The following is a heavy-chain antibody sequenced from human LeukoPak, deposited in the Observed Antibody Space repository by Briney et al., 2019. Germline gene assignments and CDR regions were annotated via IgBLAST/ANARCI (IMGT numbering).Heavy chain of an antibody. CDR1: GFTFSGYW. D-gene: IGHD3-22*01. CDR2: IKQDGSEK. CDR3: AGDSTGYYWAY. J-gene: IGHJ4*02. Sequence: GGSLRLSCAASGFTFSGYWMSWVRQAPGNGLEWVANIKQDGSEKYYVDSVKGRFTISGDNAKNSLYLQMNSLRAEDTAVYYCAGDSTGYYWAYWGQGTLVTVSS. V-gene: IGHV3-7*01.